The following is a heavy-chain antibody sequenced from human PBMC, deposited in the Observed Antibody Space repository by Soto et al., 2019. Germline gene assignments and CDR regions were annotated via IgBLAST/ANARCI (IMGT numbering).Heavy chain of an antibody. D-gene: IGHD3-10*01. Sequence: PSETLSLTCTVSGGSISSSSYYWGWIRQPPGKGLEWIGSIYYSGSTYYNPSLKSRVTISVDTSKNQFSLKLSSVTAADTAVYYCALTTMVRDPLYDYWGQGTLVTVSS. V-gene: IGHV4-39*01. CDR2: IYYSGST. CDR3: ALTTMVRDPLYDY. J-gene: IGHJ4*02. CDR1: GGSISSSSYY.